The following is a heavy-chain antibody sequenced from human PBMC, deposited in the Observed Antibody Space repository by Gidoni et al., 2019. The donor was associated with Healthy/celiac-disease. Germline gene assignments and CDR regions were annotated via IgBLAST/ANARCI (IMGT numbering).Heavy chain of an antibody. CDR2: IYWDDDK. V-gene: IGHV2-5*02. CDR1: GFSLSTSGVG. J-gene: IGHJ4*02. CDR3: AHWDSYGAFDY. Sequence: QITLKESGPTLVKPTQTLTLTRTFSGFSLSTSGVGVGWIRQPPGKALEWLALIYWDDDKRYSPSLKSRLTITKDTSKNQVVLTMTNMDPVDTATYYCAHWDSYGAFDYWGQGTLVTVSS. D-gene: IGHD5-18*01.